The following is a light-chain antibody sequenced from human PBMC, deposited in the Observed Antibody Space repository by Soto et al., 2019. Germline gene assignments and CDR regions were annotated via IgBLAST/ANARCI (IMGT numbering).Light chain of an antibody. CDR2: DVN. J-gene: IGLJ3*02. Sequence: QSVLTQPRSVSGSPGQSVTISCAGSSSDVGGYNSVSWYQQHPGKAPKVIIYDVNKRPSGVPDRFSGSKSGTLASLTISGLQAEDEADYYCCSYAGTYTWVFGGGTQLTVL. CDR1: SSDVGGYNS. CDR3: CSYAGTYTWV. V-gene: IGLV2-11*01.